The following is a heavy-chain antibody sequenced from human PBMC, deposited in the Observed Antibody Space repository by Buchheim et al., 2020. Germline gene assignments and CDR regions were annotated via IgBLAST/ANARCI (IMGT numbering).Heavy chain of an antibody. J-gene: IGHJ6*02. CDR2: INADGSST. CDR3: ARRAHYGMDV. V-gene: IGHV3-74*03. CDR1: GFTFSNYW. Sequence: EVQLVESGGGLVQPGGSLRLSCAASGFTFSNYWMHWVRQAPGKGLVWVSCINADGSSTTYADSVKGRFTFSTDNAQNTLYLQMSSLRAEDTAVYYCARRAHYGMDVWGQGTT.